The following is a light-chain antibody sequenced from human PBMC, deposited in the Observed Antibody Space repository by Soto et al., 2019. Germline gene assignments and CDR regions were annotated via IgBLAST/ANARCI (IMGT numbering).Light chain of an antibody. CDR2: FSPDGSH. J-gene: IGLJ2*01. CDR1: SDHSTYA. CDR3: QTWGPDIRTVV. V-gene: IGLV4-69*01. Sequence: QAVVTQSPSASASLGASVKLTCTLSSDHSTYAIAWHQQRPERGPRHLMKFSPDGSHIKGDGIPDRFSGSSSGAERYLTISSLQSEDEADYYCQTWGPDIRTVVFGGGTKLTVL.